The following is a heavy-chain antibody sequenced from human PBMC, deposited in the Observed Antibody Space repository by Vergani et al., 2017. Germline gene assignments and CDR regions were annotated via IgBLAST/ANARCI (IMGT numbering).Heavy chain of an antibody. CDR3: ARDHCTNGVCYMHF. CDR1: GYTFTSYG. D-gene: IGHD2-8*01. Sequence: QVQLVQSGAEVKKPGAPVKVSCKASGYTFTSYGISWVRQAPGQGLEWMGWISTYNDNTNYAQKLQGRVTMTTDTSTSTAYMEMRSLRSDDTAVYYCARDHCTNGVCYMHFWGQGTLVTVSS. CDR2: ISTYNDNT. V-gene: IGHV1-18*04. J-gene: IGHJ4*02.